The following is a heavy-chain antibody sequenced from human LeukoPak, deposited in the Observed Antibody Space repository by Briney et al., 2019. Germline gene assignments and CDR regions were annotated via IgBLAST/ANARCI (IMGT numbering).Heavy chain of an antibody. CDR3: ARVAGVTTVNWFDP. Sequence: SLKGSWKAPGGTLSSYAISYVLHARGHGLYWMGRIIPIFGTANYAQKFQGRVTITADESTSTAYMELSSLRSEDTAVYYCARVAGVTTVNWFDPWGQGTLVTVSS. D-gene: IGHD4-17*01. CDR1: GGTLSSYA. CDR2: IIPIFGTA. J-gene: IGHJ5*02. V-gene: IGHV1-69*01.